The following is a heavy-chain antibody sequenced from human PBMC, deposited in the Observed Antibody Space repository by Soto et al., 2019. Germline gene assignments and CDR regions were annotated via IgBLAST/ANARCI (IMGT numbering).Heavy chain of an antibody. V-gene: IGHV3-23*01. CDR3: AKALGSYYDAFDI. J-gene: IGHJ3*02. CDR1: GFTFSSYA. D-gene: IGHD1-26*01. Sequence: GGSLRLSCAASGFTFSSYAMSLVRQAPGKGLEWVSAISGSGGSTYYADSVKGRFTISRDNSKNTLYLQMNSLRAEDTAVYYCAKALGSYYDAFDIWGQGTMVTVSS. CDR2: ISGSGGST.